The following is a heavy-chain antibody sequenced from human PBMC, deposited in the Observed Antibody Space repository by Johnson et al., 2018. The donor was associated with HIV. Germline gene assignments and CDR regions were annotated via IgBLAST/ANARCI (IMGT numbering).Heavy chain of an antibody. D-gene: IGHD3-22*01. J-gene: IGHJ3*02. CDR2: INWNGGST. CDR3: ARVIDQYFDSILDDAFDI. V-gene: IGHV3-20*01. CDR1: GFTFDDYG. Sequence: VQLVESGGGVVRPGGSLRLSCAASGFTFDDYGMSWVHQAPGKGLEWVSGINWNGGSTGYADSVKGRLTISRDNAKNSLYLQMNSLRAEDTAVYHCARVIDQYFDSILDDAFDIWGQGTLVTVSS.